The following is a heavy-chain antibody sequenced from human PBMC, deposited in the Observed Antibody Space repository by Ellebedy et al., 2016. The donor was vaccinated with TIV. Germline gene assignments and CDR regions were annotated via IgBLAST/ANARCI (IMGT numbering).Heavy chain of an antibody. D-gene: IGHD3-3*01. CDR3: ARDNGFTISGVADS. CDR1: GFTFVSHA. CDR2: ISGSGAKT. V-gene: IGHV3-23*01. Sequence: GGSLRLXXAASGFTFVSHAMSWVRQTPGKGLEWVSAISGSGAKTDYTDSVKGRFIISRDSSKNTLYLQMNNLRAEDTAIYYCARDNGFTISGVADSWGQGILVTVSS. J-gene: IGHJ4*02.